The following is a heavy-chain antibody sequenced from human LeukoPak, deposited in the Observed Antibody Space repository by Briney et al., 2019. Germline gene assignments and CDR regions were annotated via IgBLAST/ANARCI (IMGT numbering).Heavy chain of an antibody. CDR3: ARSGHCSGTSCYGEGIDF. CDR2: ISGYNGNT. J-gene: IGHJ4*02. Sequence: ASVKVSCKASGYTFTSYYMHWVRQAPGQGLEWMGWISGYNGNTADAQIFQGRVTMTTDTSTSTAYMELRSLRSDDTAVYFCARSGHCSGTSCYGEGIDFWGQGTLVTVSS. V-gene: IGHV1-18*04. CDR1: GYTFTSYY. D-gene: IGHD2-2*01.